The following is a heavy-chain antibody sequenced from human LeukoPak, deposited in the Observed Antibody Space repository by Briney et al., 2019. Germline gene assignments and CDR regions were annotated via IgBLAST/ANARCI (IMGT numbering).Heavy chain of an antibody. CDR1: GVSISSFY. V-gene: IGHV4-59*01. D-gene: IGHD1/OR15-1a*01. J-gene: IGHJ4*02. Sequence: SETLSLTCTVSGVSISSFYWNWFRQPPGKGLEMIGYIDSSGTTDSNPSLKSRVTISIDTSRNQFSLKLTSVTAADTAVYYCATNSGGTADYWGQGTLVTVSS. CDR2: IDSSGTT. CDR3: ATNSGGTADY.